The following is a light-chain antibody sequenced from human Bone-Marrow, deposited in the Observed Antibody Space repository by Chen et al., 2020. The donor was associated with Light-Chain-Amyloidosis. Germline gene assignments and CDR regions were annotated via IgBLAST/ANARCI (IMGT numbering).Light chain of an antibody. CDR3: QQYGTSPLT. V-gene: IGKV3-20*01. Sequence: EIVLTQSPGTLSLSPGEGANLSCRASQTISSNYLTWYQQKFGQAPRLLIYGSSSRATGIPDRFTGSGSGTDFTLPINRLEPEDFAMYYCQQYGTSPLTFGGGTKVEIK. J-gene: IGKJ4*01. CDR2: GSS. CDR1: QTISSNY.